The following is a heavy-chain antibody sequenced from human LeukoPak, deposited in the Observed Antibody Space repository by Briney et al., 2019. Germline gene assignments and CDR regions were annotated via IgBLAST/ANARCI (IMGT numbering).Heavy chain of an antibody. CDR2: MNPNNGDT. J-gene: IGHJ4*02. CDR3: ARGRIRYDDYSSGWFVFFEF. Sequence: ASVKVSCKASGYDFSRYDINWVRLAPGQGLEWMGWMNPNNGDTDYAQNFQGRVTMTRDTSMSTAYMELSSLRPEDTALYYCARGRIRYDDYSSGWFVFFEFWGQGSLVTVSS. D-gene: IGHD6-19*01. V-gene: IGHV1-8*01. CDR1: GYDFSRYD.